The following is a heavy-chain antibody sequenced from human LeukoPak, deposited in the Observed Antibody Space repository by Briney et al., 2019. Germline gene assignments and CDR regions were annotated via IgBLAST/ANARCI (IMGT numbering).Heavy chain of an antibody. CDR3: ARQTYSNSAVVY. Sequence: GESLKISCKASGYSFTTYWIAWVRQMPGKGLVWMGIIYPGDSDIRYSPSFQGQVTISADKSISTAYLQLSNLKASDTAMYYCARQTYSNSAVVYWGQGTLVTVSS. CDR1: GYSFTTYW. CDR2: IYPGDSDI. D-gene: IGHD4-23*01. J-gene: IGHJ4*02. V-gene: IGHV5-51*01.